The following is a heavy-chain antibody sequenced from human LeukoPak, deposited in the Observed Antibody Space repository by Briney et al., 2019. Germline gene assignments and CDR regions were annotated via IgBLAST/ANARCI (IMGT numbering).Heavy chain of an antibody. Sequence: SQTLSLSCAISGDSVSSNDAAWNWIRQSPSRGLEWLGRTFYRSKWYYDSAVSVKSRITINPDTSKNQFSLQLNSVTPEDTAVYYCARENTLVRGTRNPFDYWGRGTLVTVSS. CDR2: TFYRSKWYY. CDR3: ARENTLVRGTRNPFDY. CDR1: GDSVSSNDAA. J-gene: IGHJ4*02. D-gene: IGHD3-10*01. V-gene: IGHV6-1*01.